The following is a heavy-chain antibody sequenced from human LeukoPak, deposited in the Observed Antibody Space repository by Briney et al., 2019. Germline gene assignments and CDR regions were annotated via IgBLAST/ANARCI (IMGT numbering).Heavy chain of an antibody. CDR2: INPSGGST. J-gene: IGHJ3*02. D-gene: IGHD3-10*01. Sequence: GASVKVSCKASGYTFTSYYMHWVRQAPGQGLEWMGIINPSGGSTSYAQKFQGRVTMTEDTSTDTAYMELSSLRSEDTAVYYCATGITMVRGELGAFDIWGQGTMVTVSS. V-gene: IGHV1-46*01. CDR3: ATGITMVRGELGAFDI. CDR1: GYTFTSYY.